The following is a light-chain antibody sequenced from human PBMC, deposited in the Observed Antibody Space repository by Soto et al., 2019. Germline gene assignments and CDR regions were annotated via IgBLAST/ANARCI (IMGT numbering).Light chain of an antibody. Sequence: DIVMTQSPDSLAVSLGERATINCKSSQNVLSTSNNRNYLAWYHHKPGQPPQLLVSWASTRDSAVPDRFTGSGSGTDFTLTISSLQAEAAAVYYCQQYYTTPHPFGQGTKVEI. J-gene: IGKJ1*01. V-gene: IGKV4-1*01. CDR2: WAS. CDR1: QNVLSTSNNRNY. CDR3: QQYYTTPHP.